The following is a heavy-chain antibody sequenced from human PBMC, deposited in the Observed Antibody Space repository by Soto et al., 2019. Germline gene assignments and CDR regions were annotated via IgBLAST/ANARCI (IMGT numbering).Heavy chain of an antibody. CDR3: ARNFGNRDYDSSGSNWFDP. D-gene: IGHD3-22*01. Sequence: PSETLSLTCTVSGGSVSSGSYYWSWIRQPPGKGLEWIGYIYYSGSTNYNPSLRSRVTISVDTSKNQFSLKLSSVTAADTAVYYCARNFGNRDYDSSGSNWFDPWGQGTLVTVS. V-gene: IGHV4-61*01. CDR2: IYYSGST. J-gene: IGHJ5*02. CDR1: GGSVSSGSYY.